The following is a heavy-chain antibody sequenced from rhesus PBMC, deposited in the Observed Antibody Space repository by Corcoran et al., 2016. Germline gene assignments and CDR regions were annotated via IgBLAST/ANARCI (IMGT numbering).Heavy chain of an antibody. D-gene: IGHD6S26*01. Sequence: EVQLVESGGGLVQPGGSMRPSCAASGFTFSNFWMSWVRQAPGRGLDWVGRIKNKADGGTAAYAESVKGRFTISRDDLKNTLYRQMNSLITEDTAVYYCTRGGSGWSGYFDYWGQGVLVTVSS. J-gene: IGHJ4*01. V-gene: IGHV3-16*02. CDR3: TRGGSGWSGYFDY. CDR1: GFTFSNFW. CDR2: IKNKADGGTA.